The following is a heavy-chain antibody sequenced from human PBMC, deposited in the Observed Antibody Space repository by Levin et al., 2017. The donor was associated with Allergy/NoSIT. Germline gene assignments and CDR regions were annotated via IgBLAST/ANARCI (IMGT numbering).Heavy chain of an antibody. Sequence: GESLKISCKGSGYTFSNYWIGWVRQMPGKGLEWMGIIYPGDSDTRYRPSFQGQVTISADKSITTAYLQWSSLKASDTAMYYCARLPPVGGSYYFDYWGQGTLVTVSS. J-gene: IGHJ4*02. D-gene: IGHD2-15*01. CDR2: IYPGDSDT. CDR1: GYTFSNYW. CDR3: ARLPPVGGSYYFDY. V-gene: IGHV5-51*01.